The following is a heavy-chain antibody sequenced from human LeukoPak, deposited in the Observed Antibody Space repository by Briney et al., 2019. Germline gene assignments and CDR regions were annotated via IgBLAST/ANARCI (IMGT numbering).Heavy chain of an antibody. CDR3: ARDKAVTTELTQYFHH. CDR1: AYTFTSND. CDR2: ISGYNGYT. J-gene: IGHJ1*01. Sequence: ASVKVSCKASAYTFTSNDINWVRQAPGQGLEWMGWISGYNGYTNYAQKFQFRVTMTTDTSTSTAYMELRSLTSDDTAVYYCARDKAVTTELTQYFHHWGQGTLVTVSS. V-gene: IGHV1-18*04. D-gene: IGHD4-11*01.